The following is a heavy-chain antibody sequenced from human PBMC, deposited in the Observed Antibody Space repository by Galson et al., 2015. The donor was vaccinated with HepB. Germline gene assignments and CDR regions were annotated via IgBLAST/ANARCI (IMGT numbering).Heavy chain of an antibody. CDR3: ARHPGYYYDSSGYFPGSVLFDY. CDR2: IYPGDSDT. CDR1: GYSFTSYW. D-gene: IGHD3-22*01. V-gene: IGHV5-51*01. Sequence: QSGAEVKKPGESLKISCKGSGYSFTSYWIGWVRQMPGKGLEWMGIIYPGDSDTRYSPSFQGQVTISADKSISTAYLQWSSLKASDTAMYYCARHPGYYYDSSGYFPGSVLFDYWGQGTLVTVSS. J-gene: IGHJ4*02.